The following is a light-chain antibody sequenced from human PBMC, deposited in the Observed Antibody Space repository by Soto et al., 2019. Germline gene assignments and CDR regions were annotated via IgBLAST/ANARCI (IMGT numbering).Light chain of an antibody. V-gene: IGKV4-1*01. Sequence: DIVMTQSPDSLAVSLGERATINCKSSQSVLYSSNNKNYLAWYQQKPGQPPKLLIYWASTRESGVPDRFSGSGSGTDITLTINSLQAEDVAVYYCQQYYSTPRTFGQGTKLEIK. CDR3: QQYYSTPRT. J-gene: IGKJ2*01. CDR2: WAS. CDR1: QSVLYSSNNKNY.